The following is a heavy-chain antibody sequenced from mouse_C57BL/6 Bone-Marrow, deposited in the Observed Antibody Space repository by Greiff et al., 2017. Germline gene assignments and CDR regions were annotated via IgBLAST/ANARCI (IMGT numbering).Heavy chain of an antibody. D-gene: IGHD2-1*01. CDR1: GYAFTSSW. V-gene: IGHV1-82*01. J-gene: IGHJ3*01. CDR3: ARGVNYELAF. CDR2: IYPGDGDT. Sequence: QVQLQQSGPELVKPGASVKISCKASGYAFTSSWMNWVKQRPGKGLEWIGRIYPGDGDTNYNQKFKGKATLTANKSSSTAYMQLSSLTSEDSAVYFCARGVNYELAFGGRGNVVTVTA.